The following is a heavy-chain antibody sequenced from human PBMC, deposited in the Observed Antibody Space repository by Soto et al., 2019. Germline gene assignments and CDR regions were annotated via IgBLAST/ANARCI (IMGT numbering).Heavy chain of an antibody. CDR2: LHSGGDT. Sequence: EVQLVESGGGLVQPGGSLRLSCAASGIPVSSNYMTWVRQAPGKGLEWVSVLHSGGDTYYANSVKGRFTISRHDSTNTLVLQMNSMTPEDTDVYYCARDVPYYYASRMDAWGQGTTVTVSS. V-gene: IGHV3-53*04. D-gene: IGHD3-10*01. CDR1: GIPVSSNY. J-gene: IGHJ6*02. CDR3: ARDVPYYYASRMDA.